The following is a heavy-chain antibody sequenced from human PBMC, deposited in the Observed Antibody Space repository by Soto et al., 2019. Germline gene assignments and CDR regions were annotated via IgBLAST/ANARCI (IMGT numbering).Heavy chain of an antibody. CDR3: ARPDGEYFYNHMDV. Sequence: GGSLRLSCAASGFTFSSYAMHWVRQAPGKGLEWVAVISYDGSNTYYADSVKGRFTISRDNSKNTLYLEMKSLRVGDTAVYYCARPDGEYFYNHMDVWGKGTTVTVSS. CDR1: GFTFSSYA. J-gene: IGHJ6*03. D-gene: IGHD3-10*01. CDR2: ISYDGSNT. V-gene: IGHV3-30-3*01.